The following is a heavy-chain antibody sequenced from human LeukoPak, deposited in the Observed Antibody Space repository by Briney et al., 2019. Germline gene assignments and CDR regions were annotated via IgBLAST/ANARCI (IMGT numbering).Heavy chain of an antibody. D-gene: IGHD1-26*01. Sequence: GGSLRLSCAASGFTFSSYSMNWVRQAPGKGLEWVSSISSSSSYIYYADSVKGRFTISRDNAKNSLYLQMNSLRAEDTAVYYCARDSSLRYSGSPELDDAFDIWGQGTMVTVSS. CDR2: ISSSSSYI. V-gene: IGHV3-21*01. CDR3: ARDSSLRYSGSPELDDAFDI. J-gene: IGHJ3*02. CDR1: GFTFSSYS.